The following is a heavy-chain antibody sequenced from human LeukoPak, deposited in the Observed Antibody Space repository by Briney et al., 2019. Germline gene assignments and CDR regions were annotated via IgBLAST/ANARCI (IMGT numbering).Heavy chain of an antibody. D-gene: IGHD5-18*01. Sequence: AGGSLRLSCAASGFTFSSYAMSWVRQAPGKGLEWVSAISGSGGSTYYADSVKGRFTISRDNSKNTLYLQMNSLRAEDTAVYYCAKAATGYSYGYYYYYYMDVWGKGTTVTVSS. J-gene: IGHJ6*03. CDR2: ISGSGGST. CDR1: GFTFSSYA. CDR3: AKAATGYSYGYYYYYYMDV. V-gene: IGHV3-23*01.